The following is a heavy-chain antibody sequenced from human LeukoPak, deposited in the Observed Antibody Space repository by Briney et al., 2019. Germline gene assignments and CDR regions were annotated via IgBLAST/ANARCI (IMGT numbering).Heavy chain of an antibody. CDR2: IYYSGST. Sequence: PSETLSLTCTVSGGFISNSRDYWAWIRQPPGKGLEWIANIYYSGSTYYNPSLKSRVTISVDTSKNQFSLKLSSVTAADTAVYYCARGRMAAAGNYFDYWGQGTLVTVSS. J-gene: IGHJ4*02. D-gene: IGHD6-13*01. V-gene: IGHV4-39*07. CDR3: ARGRMAAAGNYFDY. CDR1: GGFISNSRDY.